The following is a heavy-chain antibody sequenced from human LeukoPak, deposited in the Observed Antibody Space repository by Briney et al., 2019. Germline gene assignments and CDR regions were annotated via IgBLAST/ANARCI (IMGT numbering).Heavy chain of an antibody. Sequence: GGSLRLSCAASGFTFSSYWMHWVRQAPGKGLVWVSRINSDGSNTSYAGSVKGRFTISRDKSKNKLYLQMNSLRAEDTALYYCAREGPCGELFWGGQGTLVTVSS. CDR3: AREGPCGELFW. J-gene: IGHJ4*02. CDR1: GFTFSSYW. D-gene: IGHD3-10*01. CDR2: INSDGSNT. V-gene: IGHV3-74*01.